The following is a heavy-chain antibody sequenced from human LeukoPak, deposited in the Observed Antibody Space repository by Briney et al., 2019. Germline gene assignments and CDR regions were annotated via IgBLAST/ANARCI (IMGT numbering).Heavy chain of an antibody. CDR2: ISAYNGNT. CDR3: ARDMGPTVTFYYYYYGMDV. D-gene: IGHD4-17*01. Sequence: ASVKVSCEASGYTFTSYGISWVRQAPGQGLEWMGWISAYNGNTNYAQKLQGRVTMTTDTSTSTAYMELRSLRSDDTAVYYCARDMGPTVTFYYYYYGMDVWGQGTTVTVSS. J-gene: IGHJ6*02. CDR1: GYTFTSYG. V-gene: IGHV1-18*01.